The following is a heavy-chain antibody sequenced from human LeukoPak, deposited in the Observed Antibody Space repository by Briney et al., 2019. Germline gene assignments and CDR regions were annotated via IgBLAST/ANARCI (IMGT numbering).Heavy chain of an antibody. CDR3: ARAKRYYYDSSGFYGMDV. CDR2: ISGSGGST. V-gene: IGHV3-23*01. D-gene: IGHD3-22*01. Sequence: PGGSLRLSCAASGFTFSSYAMSWVRQAPGKGLEWVSAISGSGGSTYYADSVKGRFTISRDNAKNSLYLQMNSLRDEDTAVYYCARAKRYYYDSSGFYGMDVWGQGTTVTVSS. CDR1: GFTFSSYA. J-gene: IGHJ6*02.